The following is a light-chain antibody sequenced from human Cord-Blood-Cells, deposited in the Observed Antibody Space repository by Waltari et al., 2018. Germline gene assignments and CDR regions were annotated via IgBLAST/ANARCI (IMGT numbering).Light chain of an antibody. CDR2: EVS. V-gene: IGLV2-8*01. CDR1: SSYVGGYYY. J-gene: IGLJ2*01. Sequence: QSALTQPPSASGSPGQSVTISCTGTSSYVGGYYYVSWYQQHPGKAPKPMIYEVSKRPSGVPDRFSGSKSGNTASLTVSGLQAEDEADYYCSSYAGSNNVVFGGGTKLTVL. CDR3: SSYAGSNNVV.